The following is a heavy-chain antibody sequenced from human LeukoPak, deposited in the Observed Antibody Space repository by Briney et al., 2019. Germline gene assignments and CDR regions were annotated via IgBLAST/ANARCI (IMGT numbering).Heavy chain of an antibody. D-gene: IGHD2-15*01. Sequence: GASVKVSCKASGCTFTGYYMHWVRQAPGQGLEWMGWINPNSGGTNYAQKFQGRVTMTRDTSISTAYMELSRLRSDDTAVYYCARASQSAGGNFDYWGQGTLVTVSS. CDR3: ARASQSAGGNFDY. J-gene: IGHJ4*02. V-gene: IGHV1-2*02. CDR1: GCTFTGYY. CDR2: INPNSGGT.